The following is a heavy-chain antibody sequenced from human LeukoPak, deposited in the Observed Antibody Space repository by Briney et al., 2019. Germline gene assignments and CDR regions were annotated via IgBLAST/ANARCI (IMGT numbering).Heavy chain of an antibody. CDR2: IKSKTDGGTA. CDR3: TTRTTVTTMGTDY. D-gene: IGHD4-17*01. CDR1: GFTFNNAW. Sequence: GGSLRLSCAASGFTFNNAWMSWVRQAPGKGLEWVGFIKSKTDGGTADYVAPVKGRFTISRDDSKNTLFLQMNSLKTEDTAVYYCTTRTTVTTMGTDYWGQGTLVTVSS. J-gene: IGHJ4*02. V-gene: IGHV3-15*01.